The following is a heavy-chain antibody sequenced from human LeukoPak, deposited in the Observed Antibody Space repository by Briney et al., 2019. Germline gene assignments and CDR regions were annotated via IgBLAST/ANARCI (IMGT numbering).Heavy chain of an antibody. CDR3: ARSYYGSGKGRNFDY. Sequence: ASVKVSCKASGYTFTGYYMNWVRQAPGQGLEWMGWINPNSGGTSYAQKFQGRVTMTRDTSISTAYMELSRLRSDDTAVYYCARSYYGSGKGRNFDYWGQGTLVTVSS. J-gene: IGHJ4*02. CDR1: GYTFTGYY. V-gene: IGHV1-2*02. D-gene: IGHD3-10*01. CDR2: INPNSGGT.